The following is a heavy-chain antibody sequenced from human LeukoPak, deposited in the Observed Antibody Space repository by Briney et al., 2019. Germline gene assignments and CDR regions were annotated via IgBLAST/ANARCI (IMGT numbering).Heavy chain of an antibody. Sequence: GGSLRLSCAASGFTFSDYYMGWIRQAPGKGLEWVSYISSSGSTIYYADSVKGRFTISRDNSKNTLYPQMNSLRAEDTAVYYCAKELYDSSGYYYYYYYYMDVWGKGTTVTVSS. CDR3: AKELYDSSGYYYYYYYYMDV. CDR1: GFTFSDYY. V-gene: IGHV3-11*04. J-gene: IGHJ6*03. CDR2: ISSSGSTI. D-gene: IGHD3-22*01.